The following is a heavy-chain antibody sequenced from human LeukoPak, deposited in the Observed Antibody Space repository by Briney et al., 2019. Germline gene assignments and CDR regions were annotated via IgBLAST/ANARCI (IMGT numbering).Heavy chain of an antibody. D-gene: IGHD3-3*01. Sequence: ASVKVSCKASGYTFTSYGISWVRQAPGQGLEWMGWISAYNGNTNYAQKLQGRVTMTTDTSTSTAYMELRSLRSDDTAVYYCARVNYDFWSGYLSYYYYYMDVWGKGITVTVSS. CDR3: ARVNYDFWSGYLSYYYYYMDV. J-gene: IGHJ6*03. V-gene: IGHV1-18*01. CDR2: ISAYNGNT. CDR1: GYTFTSYG.